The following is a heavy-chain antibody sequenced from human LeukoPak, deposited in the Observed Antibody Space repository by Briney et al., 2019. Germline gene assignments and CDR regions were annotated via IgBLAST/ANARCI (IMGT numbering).Heavy chain of an antibody. J-gene: IGHJ4*02. V-gene: IGHV1-2*02. CDR3: ARVPTRWGGSYFLGY. Sequence: ASVKVSCKASGYTFTGYYIHWVRQAPGQGLEWMGWINPNSGGTNYAQKFQGRVTMTRDTSISTVYMELSSLRSEDTAVYYCARVPTRWGGSYFLGYWGQGTLVTVSS. CDR1: GYTFTGYY. CDR2: INPNSGGT. D-gene: IGHD1-26*01.